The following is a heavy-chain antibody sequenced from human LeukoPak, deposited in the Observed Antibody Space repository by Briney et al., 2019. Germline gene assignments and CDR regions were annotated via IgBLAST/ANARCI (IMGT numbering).Heavy chain of an antibody. V-gene: IGHV1-2*02. J-gene: IGHJ4*02. CDR1: GYTFTGYY. Sequence: GASVKVSCKASGYTFTGYYMHWVRQAPGRGLEWMGWINPNSGGTNYAQKFQGRVTMTRDTSISTAYMELSRLRSDDTAVYYCARDVLIKTPLGAIVVWGQGTLVTVSS. D-gene: IGHD2-2*01. CDR3: ARDVLIKTPLGAIVV. CDR2: INPNSGGT.